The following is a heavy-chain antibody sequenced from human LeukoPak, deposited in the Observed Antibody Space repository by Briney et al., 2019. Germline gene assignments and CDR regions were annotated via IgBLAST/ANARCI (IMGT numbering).Heavy chain of an antibody. D-gene: IGHD2-2*01. CDR1: GGSISSSSYY. Sequence: SETLSLTCTVSGGSISSSSYYWGWIRQPPGKGLEWIGSIYYSGSTYYNPSLKSRVTISIDTSKNQFSLRLTSVTAADTAVYYCARRYCSGADCYGGDSYYYMDVWGKGTTVTISS. J-gene: IGHJ6*03. CDR3: ARRYCSGADCYGGDSYYYMDV. V-gene: IGHV4-39*01. CDR2: IYYSGST.